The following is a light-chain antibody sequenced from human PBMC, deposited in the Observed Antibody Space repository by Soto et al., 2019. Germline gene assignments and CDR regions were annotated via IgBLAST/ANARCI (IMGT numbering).Light chain of an antibody. CDR3: QQYYNWPRT. J-gene: IGKJ5*01. V-gene: IGKV3-15*01. Sequence: EIVMTQSPATLSVSPGERATLSCRASQSVSSNLAWYQQKPGQAPRLLIYGASTRATGIPARFSGSGSGTEFTLTISSLQSEDSAVYYCQQYYNWPRTFGQGTRLEIK. CDR1: QSVSSN. CDR2: GAS.